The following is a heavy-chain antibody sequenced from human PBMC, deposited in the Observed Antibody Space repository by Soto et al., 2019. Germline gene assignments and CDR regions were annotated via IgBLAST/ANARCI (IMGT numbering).Heavy chain of an antibody. CDR2: IKQDGSEK. CDR3: ARAAFFWSGYYTIYYFDY. V-gene: IGHV3-7*01. J-gene: IGHJ4*02. Sequence: GGSLRLSCAASGFTFSSYWMSWVRQAPGKGLEWVANIKQDGSEKYYVDSVKGRFTISRDNAKNSLYLQMNSLRAEDTAVYYCARAAFFWSGYYTIYYFDYWGQGTLVTVSS. D-gene: IGHD3-3*01. CDR1: GFTFSSYW.